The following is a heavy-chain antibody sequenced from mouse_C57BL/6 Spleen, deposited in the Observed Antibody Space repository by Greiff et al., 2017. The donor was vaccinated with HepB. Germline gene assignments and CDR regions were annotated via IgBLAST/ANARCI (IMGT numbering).Heavy chain of an antibody. Sequence: VQLQQSGAELVKPGASVKISCKASGYAFSSYWMNWVKQRPGKGLEWIGQIYPGDGDTNYNGKFKGKATLTADKSSSTAYMQLSSLTAEDSAVFLCARRDGSILAWFAYWGQGTLVAVSA. CDR3: ARRDGSILAWFAY. J-gene: IGHJ3*01. CDR1: GYAFSSYW. CDR2: IYPGDGDT. V-gene: IGHV1-80*01. D-gene: IGHD1-1*01.